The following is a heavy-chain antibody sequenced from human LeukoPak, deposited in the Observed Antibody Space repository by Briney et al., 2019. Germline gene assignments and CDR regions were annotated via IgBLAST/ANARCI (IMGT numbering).Heavy chain of an antibody. Sequence: TGRSLRLSCAASGFTFSSYGMHWVRQAPGKGLEWVAVIWYDGGNKYYADSVKGRFTISRDNSKNTLYLQMNSLRAEDTAVYYCARDRERYFDWLLSPYYYDGMDVWGQGSTVTVSS. V-gene: IGHV3-33*01. J-gene: IGHJ6*02. CDR3: ARDRERYFDWLLSPYYYDGMDV. CDR1: GFTFSSYG. D-gene: IGHD3-9*01. CDR2: IWYDGGNK.